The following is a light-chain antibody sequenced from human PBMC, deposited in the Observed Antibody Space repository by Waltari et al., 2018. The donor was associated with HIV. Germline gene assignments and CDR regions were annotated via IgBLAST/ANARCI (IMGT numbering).Light chain of an antibody. CDR1: SSNIGRYY. J-gene: IGLJ2*01. CDR3: AVWDDVLSGPV. Sequence: QSMLTQPPSASGTPGQRVTISCSGSSSNIGRYYVYWYQQLPGTAPKLLIYRNKQRPSGVPDRFSGSKSGTSASLAISGLRSEDEAYYYCAVWDDVLSGPVLGGGTKLTVL. CDR2: RNK. V-gene: IGLV1-47*01.